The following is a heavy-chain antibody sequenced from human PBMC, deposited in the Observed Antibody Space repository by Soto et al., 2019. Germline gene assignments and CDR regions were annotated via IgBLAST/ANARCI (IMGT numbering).Heavy chain of an antibody. J-gene: IGHJ4*02. CDR3: ASGGAWIAARRYVGY. V-gene: IGHV3-21*01. CDR1: RFHLSSYS. D-gene: IGHD6-6*01. CDR2: ISSSSSYI. Sequence: LILSCPASRFHLSSYSINSVRHPAGKGLEWVSSISSSSSYIYYADSVKGRFTISRDNAKTSLYLQMNSLRAEDTAVYYCASGGAWIAARRYVGYWGQGILVTVPS.